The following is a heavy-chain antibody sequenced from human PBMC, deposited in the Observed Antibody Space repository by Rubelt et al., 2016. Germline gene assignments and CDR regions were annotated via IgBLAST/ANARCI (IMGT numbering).Heavy chain of an antibody. Sequence: QVQLQESGPGLVKPSETLSLTCTVSGGSISSYYWSWIRQPPGKGLEWIGYIYYSGSTNFNPSLKSLGTISVDTSKNQFSLKLSSVTAADTAVYYCARDSNARNAFDIWGQGTMVTVSS. V-gene: IGHV4-59*01. D-gene: IGHD1-1*01. CDR3: ARDSNARNAFDI. J-gene: IGHJ3*02. CDR2: IYYSGST. CDR1: GGSISSYY.